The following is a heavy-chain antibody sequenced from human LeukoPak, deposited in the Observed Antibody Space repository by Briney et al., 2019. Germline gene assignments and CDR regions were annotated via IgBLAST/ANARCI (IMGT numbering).Heavy chain of an antibody. D-gene: IGHD3-10*01. CDR3: AKGTSASGTYYSAWNY. CDR1: GFTFSSYA. Sequence: GGSLRLSCAASGFTFSSYAMSWVRQAPGKGLEWVSTITGSGESTYYADSVKGRFTISRDSSKNTLYLQMNSQRAEDTAVYYCAKGTSASGTYYSAWNYWGQGTLVTVSS. V-gene: IGHV3-23*01. J-gene: IGHJ4*02. CDR2: ITGSGEST.